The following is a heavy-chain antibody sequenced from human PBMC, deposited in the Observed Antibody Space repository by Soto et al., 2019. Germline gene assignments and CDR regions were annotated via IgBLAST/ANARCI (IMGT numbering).Heavy chain of an antibody. CDR3: ARVLYGGDYRNDWFDP. D-gene: IGHD4-17*01. CDR1: GFTFDDYG. CDR2: INWNGGST. V-gene: IGHV3-20*04. Sequence: SGGSLRLSCAASGFTFDDYGMSWVRQAPGKGLEWVSGINWNGGSTGYADSVKGRFTISRDNAENSLYLQMNSLRAEDTALYYCARVLYGGDYRNDWFDPWGQGTLVTVSS. J-gene: IGHJ5*02.